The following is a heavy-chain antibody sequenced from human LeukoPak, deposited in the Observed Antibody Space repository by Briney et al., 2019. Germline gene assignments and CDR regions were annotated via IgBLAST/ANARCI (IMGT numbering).Heavy chain of an antibody. D-gene: IGHD3-22*01. CDR3: ARVLRSSGYYLGPRTGYYFDY. CDR1: GFTVSSNY. V-gene: IGHV3-53*01. Sequence: PGGSLRLSCAASGFTVSSNYMSWVRQAPGKGLEWVSVIYSGGSTYYADSVKGRFTISRDNSKNTLYLQMNSLRAEDTAVYYCARVLRSSGYYLGPRTGYYFDYWGQGTLVTVSS. CDR2: IYSGGST. J-gene: IGHJ4*02.